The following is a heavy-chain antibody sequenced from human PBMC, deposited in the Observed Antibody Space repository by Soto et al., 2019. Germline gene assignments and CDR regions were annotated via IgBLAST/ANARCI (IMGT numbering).Heavy chain of an antibody. Sequence: EVQLVESGGGLVQPGGSLRLSCAASGFTFRNNVMNWVRQAPGRGLEWVSAITDNGGSTYYADSVKGRCTISRDNSKNTLYLQMNSLRAEDTAVYYCAKEVYGAARGGMDVLGQGTTVTVSS. D-gene: IGHD3-10*01. CDR1: GFTFRNNV. J-gene: IGHJ6*02. CDR2: ITDNGGST. V-gene: IGHV3-23*04. CDR3: AKEVYGAARGGMDV.